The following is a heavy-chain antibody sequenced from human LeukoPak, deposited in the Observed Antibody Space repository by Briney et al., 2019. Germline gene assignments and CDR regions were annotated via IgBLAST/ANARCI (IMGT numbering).Heavy chain of an antibody. V-gene: IGHV4-34*01. Sequence: SETLSLTCAVYGGSFSGYYWSWIRQPPGKGLEWIGEINHSGGTNYNPSLKSRVTISVDTSKNQFSLKLSSVTAADTAVYYCARGRANWNSFTYYYYYMDVWGKGTTVTVSS. CDR2: INHSGGT. CDR1: GGSFSGYY. CDR3: ARGRANWNSFTYYYYYMDV. D-gene: IGHD1-1*01. J-gene: IGHJ6*03.